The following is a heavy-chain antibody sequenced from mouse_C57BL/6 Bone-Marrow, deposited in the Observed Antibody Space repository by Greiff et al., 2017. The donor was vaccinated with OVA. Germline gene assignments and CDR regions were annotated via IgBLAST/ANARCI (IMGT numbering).Heavy chain of an antibody. Sequence: QVQLQQSGAELARPGASVKLSCKASGYTFTSYGISWVKQRTGQGLEWIGEIYPRSGNTYYNEKFKGKATLTADKSSSTAYMELRSLTSEDSAVYFCARSRRRLDSSGYGFDYWGQGTTLTVSS. D-gene: IGHD3-2*02. CDR3: ARSRRRLDSSGYGFDY. J-gene: IGHJ2*01. V-gene: IGHV1-81*01. CDR1: GYTFTSYG. CDR2: IYPRSGNT.